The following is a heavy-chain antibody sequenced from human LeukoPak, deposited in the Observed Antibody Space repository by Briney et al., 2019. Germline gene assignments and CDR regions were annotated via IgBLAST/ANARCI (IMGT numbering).Heavy chain of an antibody. CDR3: AALGPPIDF. Sequence: GSLILSCAASGFSFSNYALSWVRQSPRQGLEWVSAITSSGDSTYYADSVKGRFTISRDNSKNTLYLQMSSLRADDTAVYYCAALGPPIDFWGQGTLVTVSS. CDR1: GFSFSNYA. CDR2: ITSSGDST. V-gene: IGHV3-23*01. D-gene: IGHD7-27*01. J-gene: IGHJ4*02.